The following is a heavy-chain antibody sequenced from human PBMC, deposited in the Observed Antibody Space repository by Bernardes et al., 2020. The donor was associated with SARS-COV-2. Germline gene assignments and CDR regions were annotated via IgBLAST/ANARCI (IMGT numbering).Heavy chain of an antibody. J-gene: IGHJ4*02. CDR3: ARECREVMAQFDY. Sequence: PLSLTFTVSVGSIRSGDYDWSCIRQPPGKGLEWIGYIYYSGSSYYNPSLKSRLTISVDTSKNQFSLKLSSVTAADTAVYFCARECREVMAQFDYWGQGALVTVSS. CDR1: VGSIRSGDYD. D-gene: IGHD3-16*01. V-gene: IGHV4-30-4*01. CDR2: IYYSGSS.